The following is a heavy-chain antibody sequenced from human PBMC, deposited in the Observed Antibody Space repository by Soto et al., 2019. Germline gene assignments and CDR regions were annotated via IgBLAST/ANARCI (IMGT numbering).Heavy chain of an antibody. CDR2: IIPILGIA. V-gene: IGHV1-69*02. J-gene: IGHJ6*03. CDR3: AKVSEMGSVTEGYYYYMDV. Sequence: QVQLVQSGAEVKKPGSSVKVSCKASGGTFSNYTISWVRQAPGQGLEWMGRIIPILGIANYAQKFQGRVTSTTDKSTNTAYMELSSLRSEDTAMYYCAKVSEMGSVTEGYYYYMDVWGKGTTVTVSS. CDR1: GGTFSNYT. D-gene: IGHD3-10*01.